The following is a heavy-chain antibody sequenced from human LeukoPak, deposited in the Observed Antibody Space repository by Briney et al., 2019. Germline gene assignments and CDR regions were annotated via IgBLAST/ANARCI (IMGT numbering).Heavy chain of an antibody. V-gene: IGHV4/OR15-8*02. CDR3: LRQSPGFMIAGHFEY. Sequence: SETLSLTCTVSGGSISTANWWSWVSQSPGKGLEWIGEIYHDGKTNYHPSLESRVTVWMDKPRNQFSLRMHSMTAADTAVYYCLRQSPGFMIAGHFEYWAQGILVTVSS. D-gene: IGHD3-16*01. J-gene: IGHJ4*02. CDR1: GGSISTANW. CDR2: IYHDGKT.